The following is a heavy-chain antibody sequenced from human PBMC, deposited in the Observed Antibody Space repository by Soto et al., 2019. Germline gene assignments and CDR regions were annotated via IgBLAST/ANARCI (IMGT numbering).Heavy chain of an antibody. J-gene: IGHJ4*02. Sequence: GGSLRLSCAASGFTFSSYSMNWVRQAPGKGLEWVSYISSRSSTIYYADSVKGRFTISRDNAKNSLYLQMNSLRAEDTAVYYCARVVISGSYLDYWGQGTLVTVSS. V-gene: IGHV3-48*01. CDR3: ARVVISGSYLDY. D-gene: IGHD1-26*01. CDR1: GFTFSSYS. CDR2: ISSRSSTI.